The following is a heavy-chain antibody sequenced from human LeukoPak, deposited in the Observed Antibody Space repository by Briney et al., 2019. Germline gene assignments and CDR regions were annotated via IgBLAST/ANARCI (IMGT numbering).Heavy chain of an antibody. J-gene: IGHJ5*02. CDR2: FDPEDGET. V-gene: IGHV1-24*01. D-gene: IGHD2-2*01. CDR3: ATRTEGMPWFDP. CDR1: GYTLTELS. Sequence: ASVKVSCKVSGYTLTELSMHWVRQAPGKGLEWMGGFDPEDGETIYAQKFQGRVTMTEDTSTDTAYMELSSLRSEDTAVYYCATRTEGMPWFDPWGQGTLVTVSS.